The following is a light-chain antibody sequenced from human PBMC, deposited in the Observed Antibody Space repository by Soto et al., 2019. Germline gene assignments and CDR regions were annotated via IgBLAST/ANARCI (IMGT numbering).Light chain of an antibody. CDR3: QQFNSYPIT. Sequence: EIVMTQSPDTLSVSPGERATLSCRASQSVSIDLAWYQQTPGQAPRLLIYGASTRATGVPPTFSGSVSGTEFTLTIGGLQPDDFATYYCQQFNSYPITFGQGTRLEIK. CDR2: GAS. CDR1: QSVSID. V-gene: IGKV3-15*01. J-gene: IGKJ5*01.